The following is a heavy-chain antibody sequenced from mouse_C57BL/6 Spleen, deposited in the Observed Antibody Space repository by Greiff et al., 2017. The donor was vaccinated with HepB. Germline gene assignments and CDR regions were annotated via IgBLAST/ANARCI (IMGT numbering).Heavy chain of an antibody. Sequence: EVQLQQSGPELVKPGASVKISCKASGYTFTDYYMNWVKQSHGKSLEWIGDINPNNGGTSYNQKFKGKATLTVDKSSSTAYMELRSRTSEDSAVYYCARGGIYYGSSYIGYAMDYWGQGTSVTVSS. CDR2: INPNNGGT. V-gene: IGHV1-26*01. D-gene: IGHD1-1*01. CDR1: GYTFTDYY. J-gene: IGHJ4*01. CDR3: ARGGIYYGSSYIGYAMDY.